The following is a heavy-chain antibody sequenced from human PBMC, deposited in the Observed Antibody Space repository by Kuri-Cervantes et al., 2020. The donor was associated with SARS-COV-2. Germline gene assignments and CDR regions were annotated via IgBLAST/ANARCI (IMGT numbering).Heavy chain of an antibody. V-gene: IGHV4-59*01. CDR1: GGSISSYY. CDR3: ARVLSGPRSFDY. D-gene: IGHD3-3*01. Sequence: SETLSLTCTVSGGSISSYYWSWIRQPPGKGLEWIGYIYYSGSTSYNPSLKSRVTISVDTSKNQFSLKLSSVTAADTAVYYCARVLSGPRSFDYWGQGTLVTVSS. J-gene: IGHJ4*02. CDR2: IYYSGST.